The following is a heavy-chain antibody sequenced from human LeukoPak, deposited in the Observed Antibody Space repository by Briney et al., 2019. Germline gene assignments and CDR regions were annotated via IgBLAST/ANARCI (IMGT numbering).Heavy chain of an antibody. J-gene: IGHJ4*02. CDR1: GYTFTSYG. CDR3: ARAPFYCGGDCYPDY. D-gene: IGHD2-21*02. CDR2: ISAYNGNT. V-gene: IGHV1-18*01. Sequence: ASVKVSCKASGYTFTSYGISWVRQAPGQGLEWMGWISAYNGNTNYAQKLQGRVTMTTDTSTSTAYMELRSLRSDDTAVYYCARAPFYCGGDCYPDYWGQGTLVTVSS.